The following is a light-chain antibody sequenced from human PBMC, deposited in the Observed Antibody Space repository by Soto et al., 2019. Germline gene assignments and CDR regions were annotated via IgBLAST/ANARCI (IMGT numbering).Light chain of an antibody. CDR1: QSSSSY. V-gene: IGKV1-33*01. J-gene: IGKJ5*01. Sequence: DIQMTQTPSSLSASVGDRVTITCRASQSSSSYLNWYQQKPGRAPKLLIYDASNLEAGVPSRFRGSGSGTDFTFTISRLQPEDIATYYCQQYENLPTFGQGTRLEI. CDR2: DAS. CDR3: QQYENLPT.